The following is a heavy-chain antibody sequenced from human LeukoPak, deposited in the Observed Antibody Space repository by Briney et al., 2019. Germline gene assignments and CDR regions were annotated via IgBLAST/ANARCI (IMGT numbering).Heavy chain of an antibody. CDR1: GFTFSSYE. D-gene: IGHD4-17*01. Sequence: PGRSLRLSCAASGFTFSSYEMNWVRQAPGKGLEWVSYISSSGSTIYYADSVKGRFTISRDNAKNSLYLQMNSLRAEDTALYYCARSPFYGDYSDYWGQGTLVTVSS. J-gene: IGHJ4*02. CDR3: ARSPFYGDYSDY. V-gene: IGHV3-48*03. CDR2: ISSSGSTI.